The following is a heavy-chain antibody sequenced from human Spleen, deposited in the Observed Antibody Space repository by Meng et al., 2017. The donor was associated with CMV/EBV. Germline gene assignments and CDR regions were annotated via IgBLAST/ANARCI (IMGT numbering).Heavy chain of an antibody. D-gene: IGHD3-3*01. CDR3: ARVETRVTIFGVES. J-gene: IGHJ4*02. CDR1: GGSRRGGGYY. V-gene: IGHV4-31*02. Sequence: SGGSRRGGGYYWSWIRQHPGKGLEWIGYIYYSGTTYYSPSLKSRVTISVDTSKNQFSLKLRSVTAADTAVYYCARVETRVTIFGVESWGQGTLVTVSS. CDR2: IYYSGTT.